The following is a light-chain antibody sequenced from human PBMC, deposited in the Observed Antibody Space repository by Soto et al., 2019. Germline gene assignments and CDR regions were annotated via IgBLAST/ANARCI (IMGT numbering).Light chain of an antibody. V-gene: IGKV1-5*01. J-gene: IGKJ1*01. Sequence: DIQMTQSPSTLSASVGDRVTITCRASQSILSWLAWYQQKPGKAPEFLIYDASTPGSGVPSRFRGSGYGTEFTLTISSLQPDDFATYYCQQYSDYSWTFGQGTKV. CDR1: QSILSW. CDR3: QQYSDYSWT. CDR2: DAS.